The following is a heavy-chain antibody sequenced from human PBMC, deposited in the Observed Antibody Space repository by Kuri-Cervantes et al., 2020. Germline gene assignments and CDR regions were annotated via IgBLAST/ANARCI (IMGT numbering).Heavy chain of an antibody. CDR2: SNPSGGST. V-gene: IGHV1-46*01. Sequence: ASVKVSCKESGYTFTSYYMHWVRQAPGQGLEWMGISNPSGGSTSYAQKFQGRVTMIRDTSTSTVYTELSSLRSEDTAVYYCGRGVPRIDGMYVWGQGTTVTVSS. D-gene: IGHD3-22*01. CDR3: GRGVPRIDGMYV. J-gene: IGHJ6*02. CDR1: GYTFTSYY.